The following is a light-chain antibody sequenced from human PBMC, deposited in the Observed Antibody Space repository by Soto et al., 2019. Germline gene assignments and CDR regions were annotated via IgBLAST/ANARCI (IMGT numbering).Light chain of an antibody. Sequence: QSVLTQPASVSGSPGQSITISCTGTSSDVGNYNLVSWYQHHPGKAPKLIIYEVSKRPSGVSNRFSGSKSGDTASLTISGLQAEDEADYYCCSYAGSSTFLYVFGTGTKVTVL. CDR3: CSYAGSSTFLYV. V-gene: IGLV2-23*02. CDR1: SSDVGNYNL. J-gene: IGLJ1*01. CDR2: EVS.